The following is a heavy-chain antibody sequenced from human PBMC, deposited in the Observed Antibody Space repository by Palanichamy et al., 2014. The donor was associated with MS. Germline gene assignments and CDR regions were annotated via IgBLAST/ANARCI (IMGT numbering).Heavy chain of an antibody. CDR3: ARDSYDIGSYYLDS. D-gene: IGHD2-15*01. V-gene: IGHV1-18*01. CDR2: ISGYNGNT. CDR1: GYTFSSYG. Sequence: QVQLVQSGVEVKKPGASVKVSCKASGYTFSSYGISWVRQAPGQGLEWMGWISGYNGNTNYSQKFQDRVTMTTDTSPSTAYMELRSLTSDDTAVYYCARDSYDIGSYYLDSWGQGTLVTVSS. J-gene: IGHJ4*02.